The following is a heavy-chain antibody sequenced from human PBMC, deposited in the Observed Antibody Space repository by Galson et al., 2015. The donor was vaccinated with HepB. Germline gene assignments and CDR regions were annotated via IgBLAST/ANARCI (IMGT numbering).Heavy chain of an antibody. Sequence: SLRLSCAASGFTVSSNYMSWVRRAPGKGLEWVSVIYSGGSTYYADSVKGRFTISRDNSKNTLYLQMNSLRAEDTAVYYCARDRWRGYSYGPGYYGMDVWGQGTTVTVSS. D-gene: IGHD5-18*01. CDR1: GFTVSSNY. CDR3: ARDRWRGYSYGPGYYGMDV. V-gene: IGHV3-66*02. CDR2: IYSGGST. J-gene: IGHJ6*02.